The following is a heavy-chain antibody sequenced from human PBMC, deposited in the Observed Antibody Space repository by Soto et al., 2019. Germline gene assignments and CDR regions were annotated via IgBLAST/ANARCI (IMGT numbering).Heavy chain of an antibody. Sequence: QVQLVESGGGVVQPGTSLRLSCTASGFTFSSYSMHWVRQAPGKGLEWVAVITYDGGSTSYTDSVRGRFTISRDNSKNTLFLQLNSLRPDDTAIYYCARIGGGSGYYLSSYYFDYWGQGTLVTVSP. CDR2: ITYDGGST. D-gene: IGHD3-16*01. CDR3: ARIGGGSGYYLSSYYFDY. CDR1: GFTFSSYS. J-gene: IGHJ4*02. V-gene: IGHV3-30-3*01.